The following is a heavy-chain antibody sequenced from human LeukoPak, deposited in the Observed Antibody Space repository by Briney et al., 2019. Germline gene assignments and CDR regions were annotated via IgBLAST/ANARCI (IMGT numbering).Heavy chain of an antibody. Sequence: SETLSLTCTVSCGSISSYYWSWLRQPAGKGLEGMGRIYTSGSTYYNPSLKSRVTMPVHTSEHQFSLKLSSVHGAHTPVFFCARDQRVRGVIGYFQHWGQGTLVTVSS. CDR3: ARDQRVRGVIGYFQH. J-gene: IGHJ1*01. CDR1: CGSISSYY. D-gene: IGHD3-10*01. CDR2: IYTSGST. V-gene: IGHV4-4*07.